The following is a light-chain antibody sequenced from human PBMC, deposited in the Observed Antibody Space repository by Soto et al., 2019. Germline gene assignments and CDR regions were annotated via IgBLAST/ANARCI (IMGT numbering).Light chain of an antibody. CDR1: QSVSSY. CDR3: QQRRSWPRA. Sequence: ILLTQSPSTLSLSPGARATLSCGASQSVSSYLAWYQQKPGQAPRLLIYDASNRATGIPARCNGSGSGTDFTLTISSLEPEDFAVYYCQQRRSWPRAFGQGTKVDIK. V-gene: IGKV3-11*01. CDR2: DAS. J-gene: IGKJ1*01.